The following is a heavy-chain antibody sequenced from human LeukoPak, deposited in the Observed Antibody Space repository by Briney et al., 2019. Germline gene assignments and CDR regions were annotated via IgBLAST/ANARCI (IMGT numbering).Heavy chain of an antibody. CDR3: AREWGPTTIYDS. CDR2: TYYRSRWYT. J-gene: IGHJ4*02. V-gene: IGHV6-1*01. CDR1: GDSVSSSSAA. Sequence: SQTLSLTCAISGDSVSSSSAAWNWIRQSPSRGLEWLGRTYYRSRWYTDYALSVKSRITIDPDTSKTQFSLKLDSVTPEDTAVFYCAREWGPTTIYDSWGQGTLVIVSS. D-gene: IGHD1-14*01.